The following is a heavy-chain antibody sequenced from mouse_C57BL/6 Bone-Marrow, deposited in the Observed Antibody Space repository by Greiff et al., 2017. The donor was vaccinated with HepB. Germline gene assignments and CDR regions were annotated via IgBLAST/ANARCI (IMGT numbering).Heavy chain of an antibody. CDR1: GFTFSSYG. CDR3: ARHSLSTIRMDY. CDR2: ISSGGSYT. D-gene: IGHD2-1*01. J-gene: IGHJ4*01. V-gene: IGHV5-6*01. Sequence: EVQLQESGGDLVKPGGSLKLSCAASGFTFSSYGMSWVRQTPDKRLEWVATISSGGSYTYYPDSVKGRFTISRDNAKNTLYLQMSSLKSEDTAMYYCARHSLSTIRMDYWGQGTSVTVSS.